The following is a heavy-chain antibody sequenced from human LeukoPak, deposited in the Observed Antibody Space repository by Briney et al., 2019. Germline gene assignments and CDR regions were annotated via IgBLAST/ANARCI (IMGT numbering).Heavy chain of an antibody. D-gene: IGHD1/OR15-1a*01. J-gene: IGHJ6*02. CDR1: GFTFGDYA. CDR3: GRIAINANNGMDV. V-gene: IGHV3-49*03. CDR2: IRRKVYGGTT. Sequence: GGSLRLSCTASGFTFGDYAMSWFRQAPGKGLEWVGFIRRKVYGGTTEYAAAVKGRFTISRDDSKSIAYLQMNSMRTEDTAVYYCGRIAINANNGMDVWGQGTTVTVSS.